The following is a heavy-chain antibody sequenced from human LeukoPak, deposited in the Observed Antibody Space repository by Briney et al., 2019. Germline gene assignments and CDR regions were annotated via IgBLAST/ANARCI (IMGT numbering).Heavy chain of an antibody. Sequence: GGSLRLSCTASGSTFSTYPMTWVRQAPGQRLEWVSAIGGNSVTIYYADSVKGRFTISRDNSKNTLYLQMYSLRAEDTAVYYCAKILSGTYSFDLWGQGTLVTVSS. D-gene: IGHD1-26*01. V-gene: IGHV3-23*01. CDR3: AKILSGTYSFDL. J-gene: IGHJ4*02. CDR2: IGGNSVTI. CDR1: GSTFSTYP.